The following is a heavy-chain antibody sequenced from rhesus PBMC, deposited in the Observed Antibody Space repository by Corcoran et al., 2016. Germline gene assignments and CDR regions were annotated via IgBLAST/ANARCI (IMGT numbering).Heavy chain of an antibody. V-gene: IGHV4-169*01. J-gene: IGHJ4*01. D-gene: IGHD6-13*01. CDR2: SYGSGSST. CDR3: ARGLGLLAAGGFDY. CDR1: GGSISSSY. Sequence: QLQLQESGPGLVKPSETLSVTCAVSGGSISSSYGSWIRQAPGKGREWIWYSYGSGSSTNYNPSLKSRVTLSVDTSKNQLSLKLSSVTTADTAVYYCARGLGLLAAGGFDYWGQGVLVTVSS.